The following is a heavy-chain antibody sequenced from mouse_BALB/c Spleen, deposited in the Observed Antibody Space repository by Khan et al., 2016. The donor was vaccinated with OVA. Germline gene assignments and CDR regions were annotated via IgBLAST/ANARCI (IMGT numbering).Heavy chain of an antibody. CDR3: TRGGGGNRFAY. V-gene: IGHV1S137*01. CDR2: ISTYYGDA. J-gene: IGHJ3*01. CDR1: GYTFTDFT. Sequence: QVQLQQSGAELVRPGVSVKISCKGSGYTFTDFTLHWVKQSHAMSLEWIGVISTYYGDATYNQRFKDKATMTVDKSSSTAYMELARLTSEDSAIXSCTRGGGGNRFAYWGQGTLVTVSA.